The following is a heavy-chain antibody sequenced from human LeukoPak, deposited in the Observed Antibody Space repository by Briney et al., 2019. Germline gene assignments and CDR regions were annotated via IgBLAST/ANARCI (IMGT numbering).Heavy chain of an antibody. V-gene: IGHV4-30-2*01. CDR1: GGSISSGGYS. J-gene: IGHJ4*02. CDR2: IYHSGST. CDR3: ARAYYYDSSGYYPFDY. D-gene: IGHD3-22*01. Sequence: PSETLSLTCAVSGGSISSGGYSWSWIRQPPGTGLEWIGYIYHSGSTYYNPSLKSRVTISVDRSKNQFSLKMSSVTAADTAVYYCARAYYYDSSGYYPFDYWGQGTLVTVSS.